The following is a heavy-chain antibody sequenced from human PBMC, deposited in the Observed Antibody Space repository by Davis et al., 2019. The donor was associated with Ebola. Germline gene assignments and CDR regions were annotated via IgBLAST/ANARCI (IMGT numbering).Heavy chain of an antibody. CDR3: ARDSPMTTVTLGYYYGMDV. J-gene: IGHJ6*02. D-gene: IGHD4-11*01. CDR2: ISYDGSNK. Sequence: PGGSLRLSCAASGFTFSSYGMHWVRQAPGKGLEWVAVISYDGSNKYYVDSVKGRFTISRDNAKNSLYLQMNSLRAEDTAVYYCARDSPMTTVTLGYYYGMDVWGQGTTVTVSS. CDR1: GFTFSSYG. V-gene: IGHV3-30*03.